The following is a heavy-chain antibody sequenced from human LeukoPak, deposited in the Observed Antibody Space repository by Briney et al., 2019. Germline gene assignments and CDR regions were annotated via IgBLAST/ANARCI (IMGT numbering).Heavy chain of an antibody. D-gene: IGHD3-10*01. CDR2: IYHSGST. CDR3: ASLYRGVTRYYYYYGMDV. Sequence: SETLSLTCTVSGGSISSSSYYWGWIRQPPGKGLEWIGEIYHSGSTTYNPSLKSRVTISVDTSKDQFSLKLRSVTAADTAVYYCASLYRGVTRYYYYYGMDVWGQGTTVTVSS. V-gene: IGHV4-39*07. CDR1: GGSISSSSYY. J-gene: IGHJ6*02.